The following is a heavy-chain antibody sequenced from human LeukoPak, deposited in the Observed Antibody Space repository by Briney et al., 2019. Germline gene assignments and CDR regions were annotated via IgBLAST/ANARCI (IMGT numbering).Heavy chain of an antibody. CDR3: ARRHGRCSDGSCYYPDY. D-gene: IGHD2-15*01. CDR2: MNPNSGNT. Sequence: ASVKVSCKASGYTFTSYDINWVRQATGQGLEWMGWMNPNSGNTGYAQKFQGGVTMTRNSSITTAYMELSSLRSEDTAVYYCARRHGRCSDGSCYYPDYWGQGTLVTVS. V-gene: IGHV1-8*01. J-gene: IGHJ4*02. CDR1: GYTFTSYD.